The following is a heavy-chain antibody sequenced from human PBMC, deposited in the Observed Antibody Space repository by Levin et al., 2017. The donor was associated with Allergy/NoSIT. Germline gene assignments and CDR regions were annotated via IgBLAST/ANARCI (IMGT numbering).Heavy chain of an antibody. Sequence: LSLTCAASGFPFSDYYMSWIRQAPGKGLEWVSYISSSSSYTNYADSVKGRFTISRDNAKNSLYLQMNSLRAEDTAVYYCARGDSYYYYYMDVWGKGTTVTVSS. J-gene: IGHJ6*03. CDR2: ISSSSSYT. CDR1: GFPFSDYY. V-gene: IGHV3-11*05. CDR3: ARGDSYYYYYMDV.